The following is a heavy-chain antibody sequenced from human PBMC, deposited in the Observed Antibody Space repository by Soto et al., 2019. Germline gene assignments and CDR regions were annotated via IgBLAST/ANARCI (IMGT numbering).Heavy chain of an antibody. Sequence: PSETLSLTCAVSGGSISSGDYYWCWIRQPPGKGLEWIGYIYYSGGSTYYSPSLRSRLAISMDTSKNQFSLILSAVTAADTAVYYCARAVYCRSASCSNWFDTWGQGTRGTVS. CDR3: ARAVYCRSASCSNWFDT. D-gene: IGHD2-2*01. J-gene: IGHJ5*02. V-gene: IGHV4-30-4*01. CDR1: GGSISSGDYY. CDR2: IYYSGGST.